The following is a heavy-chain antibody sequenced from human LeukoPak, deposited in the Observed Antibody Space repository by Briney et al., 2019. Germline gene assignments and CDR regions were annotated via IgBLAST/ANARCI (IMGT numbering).Heavy chain of an antibody. Sequence: SETLSLTCAVYGGSFRGYYWSWIRQPPGKGLEWIGEINHSGSTNYNPSLKRRVTISVYTSKNQFSLKLSSVTAADTAVYYCARGTPKIHCSGGSCYSEGDAFDIWGQGTMVTVSS. D-gene: IGHD2-15*01. J-gene: IGHJ3*02. V-gene: IGHV4-34*01. CDR3: ARGTPKIHCSGGSCYSEGDAFDI. CDR1: GGSFRGYY. CDR2: INHSGST.